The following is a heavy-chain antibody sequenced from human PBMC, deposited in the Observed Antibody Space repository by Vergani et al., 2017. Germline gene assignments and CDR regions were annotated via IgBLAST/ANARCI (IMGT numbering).Heavy chain of an antibody. D-gene: IGHD1-1*01. CDR3: ARDQAGYNSDSSNYFYYMDV. CDR2: VYYSGTT. CDR1: GDAISRDTYS. Sequence: QVQLQESGPGLVKPSQTLSLTCTVSGDAISRDTYSWTWVRQPPGKPLEWIGSVYYSGTTYYNPSLGSRVTMSIDKSKNHFSLTLTSVTAADSAFYFCARDQAGYNSDSSNYFYYMDVWGKGTTVTVSS. V-gene: IGHV4-30-2*01. J-gene: IGHJ6*03.